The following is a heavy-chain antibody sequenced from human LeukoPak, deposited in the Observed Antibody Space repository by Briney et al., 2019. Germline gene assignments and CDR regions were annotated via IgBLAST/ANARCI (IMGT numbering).Heavy chain of an antibody. CDR2: INPNSGGT. Sequence: ASVKVSCKASGYTFTGYYMHWVRQAPGQGLEWMGWINPNSGGTNYAQKFQGRVTMTRDTSISTAYMELSRLRSDDTAVYYCARASGSSSWLNIDYWGQGTLVTVSS. CDR3: ARASGSSSWLNIDY. J-gene: IGHJ4*02. CDR1: GYTFTGYY. D-gene: IGHD6-13*01. V-gene: IGHV1-2*02.